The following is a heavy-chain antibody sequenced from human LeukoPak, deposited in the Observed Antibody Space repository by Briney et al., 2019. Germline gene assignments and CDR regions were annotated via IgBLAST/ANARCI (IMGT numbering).Heavy chain of an antibody. CDR1: GGSISIGGYS. J-gene: IGHJ4*02. V-gene: IGHV4-30-2*01. D-gene: IGHD3-22*01. Sequence: SETLSLTCAVSGGSISIGGYSWSWIRQPPGKGLEWIGYIYHSGSTYYNPSLKSRVTISVDRSKNQFSLKLSSVTAADTAVYYCARGYYYDSSGYYYFDYWGQGTLVTVSS. CDR2: IYHSGST. CDR3: ARGYYYDSSGYYYFDY.